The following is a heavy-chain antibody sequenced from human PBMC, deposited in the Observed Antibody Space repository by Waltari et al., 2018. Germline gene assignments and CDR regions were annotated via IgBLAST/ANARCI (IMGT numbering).Heavy chain of an antibody. CDR3: ARVPDQYGDSRDY. CDR2: IYYSGST. V-gene: IGHV4-30-4*08. CDR1: SSGDYY. D-gene: IGHD4-17*01. Sequence: SSGDYYWSWIRQPPGKGLEWIGYIYYSGSTYYNPSLKSRVTISVDTSKNQFSLKLSSVTAADTAVYYCARVPDQYGDSRDYWGQGTLVTVSS. J-gene: IGHJ4*02.